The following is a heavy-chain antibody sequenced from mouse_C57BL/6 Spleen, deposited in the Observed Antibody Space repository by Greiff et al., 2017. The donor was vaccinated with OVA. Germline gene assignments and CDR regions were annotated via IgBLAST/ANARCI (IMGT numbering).Heavy chain of an antibody. Sequence: EVQRVESGTVLARPGASVKMSCKTSGYTFTSYWMHWVKQRPGQGLEWIGAIYPGNSDTSYNQKFKGKAKLTAVTSASTAYMELSSLTNEDSAVYYCTLYYGSSYGAWFAYWGQGTLVTVSA. D-gene: IGHD1-1*01. J-gene: IGHJ3*01. CDR3: TLYYGSSYGAWFAY. CDR2: IYPGNSDT. V-gene: IGHV1-5*01. CDR1: GYTFTSYW.